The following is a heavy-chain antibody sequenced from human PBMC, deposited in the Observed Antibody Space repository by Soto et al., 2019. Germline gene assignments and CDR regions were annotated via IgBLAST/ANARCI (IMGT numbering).Heavy chain of an antibody. D-gene: IGHD4-17*01. J-gene: IGHJ4*02. CDR3: AKDHLTTTVTTVGY. CDR1: GVTFSNYG. CDR2: ISYHGSDK. Sequence: QVQLVESGGGVVQPGRSLRLSCAASGVTFSNYGMHWVRQAPGKGLEWVAVISYHGSDKYYADSVKGRFTISRDNSKNTLYLQMDSLRAEDTAVYYCAKDHLTTTVTTVGYWGQGTLVTVSS. V-gene: IGHV3-30*18.